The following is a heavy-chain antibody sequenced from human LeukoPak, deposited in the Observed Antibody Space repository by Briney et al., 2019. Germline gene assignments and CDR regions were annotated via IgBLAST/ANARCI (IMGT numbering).Heavy chain of an antibody. CDR3: ARDLGGLGYCSSTSCYEWFDP. CDR1: GYTFTGYY. Sequence: GASVKVSRKASGYTFTGYYMHWVRQAPGQGLEWMGWINANSGGTNYAQKFQGRVTMTRDTSISTAYMELSRLRSDDTAVYHCARDLGGLGYCSSTSCYEWFDPWGQGTLVTGSS. V-gene: IGHV1-2*02. CDR2: INANSGGT. D-gene: IGHD2-2*01. J-gene: IGHJ5*02.